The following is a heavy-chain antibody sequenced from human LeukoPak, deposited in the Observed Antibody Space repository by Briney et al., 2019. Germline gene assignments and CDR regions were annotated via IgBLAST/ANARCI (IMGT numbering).Heavy chain of an antibody. CDR3: AKRGVVIRVILVGFHKEAYYFDS. CDR1: GITLSNYG. D-gene: IGHD3-22*01. V-gene: IGHV3-23*01. CDR2: ISGSGGAT. J-gene: IGHJ4*02. Sequence: PGGSLRLSCAVSGITLSNYGMSWVRQAPGEGLDWVAGISGSGGATNYADSVKGRFTISRDNPKNTLYLQMNSLRVEDTAVYFCAKRGVVIRVILVGFHKEAYYFDSWGPGALVTVSS.